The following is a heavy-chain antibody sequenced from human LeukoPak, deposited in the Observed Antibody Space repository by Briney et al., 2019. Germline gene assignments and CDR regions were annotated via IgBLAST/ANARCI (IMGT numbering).Heavy chain of an antibody. CDR2: ISYDGSNK. CDR1: GFTFSSYA. CDR3: AELGITMIGGV. D-gene: IGHD3-10*02. J-gene: IGHJ6*04. Sequence: GGSLRLSCAASGFTFSSYAMHWVRQAPGKGLEWVAVISYDGSNKYYADSVKGRFTVSRDNSKNTLYLQMNSLRAEDTAVYYCAELGITMIGGVWGKGATVTISS. V-gene: IGHV3-30*04.